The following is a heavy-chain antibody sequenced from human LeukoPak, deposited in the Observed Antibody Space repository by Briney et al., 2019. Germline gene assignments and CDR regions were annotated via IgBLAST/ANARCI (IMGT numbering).Heavy chain of an antibody. Sequence: GGSLRLSCAASAITFSTYAMSWVRQAPGKGLECVSVISGGAGSAYYADSVKGRFTISKDNAKNSLYLQMNSLRAEDTAIYYCARVPVVPAAKWAFDYWGQGTLVTVSS. J-gene: IGHJ4*02. CDR3: ARVPVVPAAKWAFDY. CDR2: ISGGAGSA. CDR1: AITFSTYA. V-gene: IGHV3-23*01. D-gene: IGHD2-2*01.